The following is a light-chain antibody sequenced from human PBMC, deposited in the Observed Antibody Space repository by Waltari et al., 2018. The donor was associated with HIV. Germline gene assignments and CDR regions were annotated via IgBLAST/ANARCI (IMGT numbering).Light chain of an antibody. CDR1: NNDVGGYNY. CDR2: EVS. V-gene: IGLV2-8*01. J-gene: IGLJ2*01. CDR3: SSYAGRNNFVV. Sequence: QSALTQPPSASGSPGQSVTISCTGTNNDVGGYNYVSWYQQHPGKAPKLMIYEVSKRPSGVPDRFSGSKSGITASLTVSGLQAEDEADYYCSSYAGRNNFVVFGGGTKLTVL.